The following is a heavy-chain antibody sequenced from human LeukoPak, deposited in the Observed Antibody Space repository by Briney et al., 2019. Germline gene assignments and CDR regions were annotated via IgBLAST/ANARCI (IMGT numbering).Heavy chain of an antibody. CDR3: ARGEYSSSRGYWFDP. CDR2: IYTSGST. D-gene: IGHD6-13*01. CDR1: GGSINSGSYY. Sequence: SQTLSLTCTVSGGSINSGSYYWSWIRQPAGKGLEWIGRIYTSGSTNYNPSLKSRVTISVDTSKNQFSLKLSSVTAADTAVYYCARGEYSSSRGYWFDPWGQGTLVTVSS. V-gene: IGHV4-61*02. J-gene: IGHJ5*02.